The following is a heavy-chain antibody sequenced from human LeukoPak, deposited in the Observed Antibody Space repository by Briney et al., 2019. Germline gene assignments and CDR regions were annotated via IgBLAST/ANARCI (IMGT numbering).Heavy chain of an antibody. V-gene: IGHV3-30-3*01. CDR2: ISYDGSNK. CDR1: GFTFSSYA. D-gene: IGHD3-16*02. CDR3: ARDQAYDYVWGSYRFDAFDI. Sequence: GGSLRLSCAASGFTFSSYAMHWDRQAPGKGLEWVAVISYDGSNKYYADSVKGRFTISRDNSKNTLYLQMNSLRAEDTAVYYCARDQAYDYVWGSYRFDAFDIWGQGTMVTVSS. J-gene: IGHJ3*02.